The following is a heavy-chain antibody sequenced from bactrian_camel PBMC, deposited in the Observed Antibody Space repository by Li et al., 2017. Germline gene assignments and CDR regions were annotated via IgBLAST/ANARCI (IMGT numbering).Heavy chain of an antibody. CDR1: GYTFGSYG. V-gene: IGHV3S40*01. CDR3: TKDYVEGLGIDY. D-gene: IGHD1*01. J-gene: IGHJ4*01. CDR2: IRADGTT. Sequence: VQLVESGGGLVQPGESLRLSCATSGYTFGSYGMTWVRQAAGKQREWVSAIRADGTTSYADSVKGRFTISRDKGKDTVYLQLNSLKTEDTAMYYCTKDYVEGLGIDYWGQGTQVTVS.